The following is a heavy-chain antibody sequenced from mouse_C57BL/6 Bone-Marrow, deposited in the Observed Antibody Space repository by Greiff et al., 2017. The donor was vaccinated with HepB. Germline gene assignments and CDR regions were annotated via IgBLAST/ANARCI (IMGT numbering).Heavy chain of an antibody. CDR1: GYTFTSYW. Sequence: QVQLQQPGAELVKPGASVKMSCKASGYTFTSYWITWVKQRPGQGLEWIGDIYPGSGSTNYNEKFKSKATLTADTSSSTAYMQLSSLTSEDSAVYYCAIYDGYPWFAYWGQGTLVTVSA. D-gene: IGHD2-3*01. CDR2: IYPGSGST. J-gene: IGHJ3*01. V-gene: IGHV1-55*01. CDR3: AIYDGYPWFAY.